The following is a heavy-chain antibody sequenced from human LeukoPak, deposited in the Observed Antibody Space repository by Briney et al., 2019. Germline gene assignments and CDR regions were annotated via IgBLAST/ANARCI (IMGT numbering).Heavy chain of an antibody. CDR2: IYHSGST. Sequence: PSGTLSLTCAVSGGSISSSNWWSWIRQPPGKGLEWIGEIYHSGSTNYNPSLKSRVTISVDKSKTQFSLKLSSVTAADTAVYYCARAPPYDFWSGYSHFDYWGQGTLVTVSS. CDR3: ARAPPYDFWSGYSHFDY. D-gene: IGHD3-3*01. J-gene: IGHJ4*02. CDR1: GGSISSSNW. V-gene: IGHV4-4*02.